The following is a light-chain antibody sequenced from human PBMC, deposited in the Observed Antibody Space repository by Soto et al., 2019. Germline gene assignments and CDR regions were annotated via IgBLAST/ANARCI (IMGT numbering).Light chain of an antibody. V-gene: IGKV1-27*01. CDR2: NAS. J-gene: IGKJ4*01. CDR1: QDISDY. CDR3: QNYNTAPLT. Sequence: DIQMTQSPSSLSASVGDRVTITCRASQDISDYLAWYQQKPGKVPKLLIYNASTLQSGVPARFSGSGSGTDFTLTISSLQPEDVATYFCQNYNTAPLTFGGGTKVEIK.